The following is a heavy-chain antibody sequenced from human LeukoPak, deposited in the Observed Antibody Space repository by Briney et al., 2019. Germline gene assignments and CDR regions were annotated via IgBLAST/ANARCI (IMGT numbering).Heavy chain of an antibody. CDR3: ARDPTWQQLVPDY. V-gene: IGHV3-21*01. Sequence: GGSLRLSCAASGFTFSSYSMNWVRQAPGKGLEWVSSISSSSSYIYYADSVKRRFTISRDNAKNSLYLQMNSLRAEDTAVYYCARDPTWQQLVPDYWGQGTLVTVSS. J-gene: IGHJ4*02. D-gene: IGHD6-13*01. CDR1: GFTFSSYS. CDR2: ISSSSSYI.